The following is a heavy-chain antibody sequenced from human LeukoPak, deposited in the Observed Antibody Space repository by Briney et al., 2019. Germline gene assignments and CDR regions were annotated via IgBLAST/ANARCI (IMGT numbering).Heavy chain of an antibody. J-gene: IGHJ4*02. D-gene: IGHD5-24*01. CDR2: VYNSGST. CDR3: ARHYNTDPFDY. CDR1: GASIRSYY. V-gene: IGHV4-59*08. Sequence: SETLSLTCTVSGASIRSYYWSWIRQPPGQGLEWIGYVYNSGSTNYNPSLKGRVTISVDTSKSQLSLNLRSVTAADTAIYYCARHYNTDPFDYWGQGALVTVSS.